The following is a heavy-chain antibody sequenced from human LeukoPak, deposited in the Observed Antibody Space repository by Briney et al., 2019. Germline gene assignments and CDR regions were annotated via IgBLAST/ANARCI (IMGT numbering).Heavy chain of an antibody. CDR2: IIPIFGTA. J-gene: IGHJ6*03. CDR3: ARANDHRRKKYYYYYYMDV. D-gene: IGHD1-1*01. V-gene: IGHV1-69*01. CDR1: GGTFSSYA. Sequence: GASVKVSCKASGGTFSSYAISWVRQAPGQGLEWMGGIIPIFGTANYAQKFQGRVTINADESTSTAYMELSSLRSEDTAVYYCARANDHRRKKYYYYYYMDVWGKGTTVTVSS.